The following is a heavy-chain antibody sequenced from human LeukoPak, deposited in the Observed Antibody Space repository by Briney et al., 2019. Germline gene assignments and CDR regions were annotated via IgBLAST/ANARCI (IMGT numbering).Heavy chain of an antibody. CDR3: ARDGFRRDGYNSGLDY. CDR2: INPNSGGT. V-gene: IGHV1-2*02. J-gene: IGHJ4*02. D-gene: IGHD5-24*01. CDR1: GYTFTGYF. Sequence: GASVKVSCKASGYTFTGYFIHWVRQASGQGLEWMGWINPNSGGTNYAQEFQGGGNMNRDMSKRTAHVEQSARRSDDTAVYYCARDGFRRDGYNSGLDYWGQGTLVTVSS.